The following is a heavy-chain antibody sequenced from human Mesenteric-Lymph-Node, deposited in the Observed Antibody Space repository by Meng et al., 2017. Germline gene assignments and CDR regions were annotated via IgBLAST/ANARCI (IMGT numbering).Heavy chain of an antibody. Sequence: QVQSQHSGPGLVNPSHTLSVTCSISGDSVASNSAALNWIRQSPSRGLEWLGRTYYRSKWYHEYAVSVKSRITISPDTPKNQFSLQLNSMTPEDTAVYYCARGINGGCGDWGQGTLVTVSS. CDR3: ARGINGGCGD. CDR2: TYYRSKWYH. D-gene: IGHD4-23*01. J-gene: IGHJ4*02. CDR1: GDSVASNSAA. V-gene: IGHV6-1*01.